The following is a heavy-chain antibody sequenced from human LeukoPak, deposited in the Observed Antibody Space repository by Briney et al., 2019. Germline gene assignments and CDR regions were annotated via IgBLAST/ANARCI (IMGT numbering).Heavy chain of an antibody. Sequence: PGGSLRLSCAASGFTFSDHYMDWVRQAPGKGLEWVGRTRKKTNSYTTEYAASVKGRFTISRGDSKNSLYLQMNSLKAEDTAVYYCTRVVLVGTTYSYFDYWGQGTLVTVSS. CDR2: TRKKTNSYTT. J-gene: IGHJ4*02. D-gene: IGHD1-26*01. CDR1: GFTFSDHY. V-gene: IGHV3-72*01. CDR3: TRVVLVGTTYSYFDY.